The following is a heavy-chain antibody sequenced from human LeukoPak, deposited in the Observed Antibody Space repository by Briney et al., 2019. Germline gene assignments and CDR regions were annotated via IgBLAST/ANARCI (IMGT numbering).Heavy chain of an antibody. CDR2: IIPILGIA. J-gene: IGHJ5*02. CDR1: GGTFSSYT. Sequence: RASVKVSCKASGGTFSSYTISWVRQAPGQGLEWMGRIIPILGIANYAQKFQGRVTITEDKSTSTAYMELSSLRSEDTAVYYCARGLSEYCSSTSCYTLTWFDPWGQGTLVTVSS. D-gene: IGHD2-2*02. V-gene: IGHV1-69*02. CDR3: ARGLSEYCSSTSCYTLTWFDP.